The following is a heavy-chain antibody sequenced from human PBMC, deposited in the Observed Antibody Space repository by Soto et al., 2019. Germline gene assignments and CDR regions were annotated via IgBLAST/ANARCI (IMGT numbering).Heavy chain of an antibody. CDR2: MNPNSGNT. J-gene: IGHJ6*03. CDR1: GYTFTSYD. CDR3: ALLTSDIVVVPAAMGGPTTKYYMDV. V-gene: IGHV1-8*01. D-gene: IGHD2-2*01. Sequence: ASVKVSCKASGYTFTSYDINWVRQATGQGLEWMGWMNPNSGNTGYAQKFQGRVTMTRNTSISTAYMELSSLRSEDTAVYYCALLTSDIVVVPAAMGGPTTKYYMDVWGKGTTVTVSS.